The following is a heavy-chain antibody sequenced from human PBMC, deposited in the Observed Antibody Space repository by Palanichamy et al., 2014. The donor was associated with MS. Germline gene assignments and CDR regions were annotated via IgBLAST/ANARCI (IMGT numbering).Heavy chain of an antibody. V-gene: IGHV4-39*07. CDR3: ARGQMAPVSFRYYGLDV. D-gene: IGHD5-24*01. CDR1: GVSIGRSSHY. CDR2: RYYTGST. Sequence: QLQLQESGPGLVKPSETLSLTCNVSGVSIGRSSHYWAWIRQPPGKGPEWIGSRYYTGSTYYNPSLMSRVTISVDTSKNQFSLSLRSLTAADTAVYYCARGQMAPVSFRYYGLDVWGQGTTVTVSS. J-gene: IGHJ6*02.